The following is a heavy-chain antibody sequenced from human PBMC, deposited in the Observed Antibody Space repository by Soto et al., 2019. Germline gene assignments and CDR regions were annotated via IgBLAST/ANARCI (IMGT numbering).Heavy chain of an antibody. CDR2: ISYDGSNK. D-gene: IGHD1-7*01. CDR3: AKPELYYYYYGMDV. V-gene: IGHV3-30*18. CDR1: GFTFSSYG. J-gene: IGHJ6*02. Sequence: SLRLSCAASGFTFSSYGMHWVRQAPGKGLEWVAVISYDGSNKYYADSVKGRFTISRDNSKNTLYLQMNSLRAEDTAVYYCAKPELYYYYYGMDVWGQGTTVTVSS.